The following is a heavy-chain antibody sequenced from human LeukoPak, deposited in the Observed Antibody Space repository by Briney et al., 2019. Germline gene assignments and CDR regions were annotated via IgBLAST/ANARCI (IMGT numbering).Heavy chain of an antibody. J-gene: IGHJ3*02. D-gene: IGHD6-13*01. CDR2: ISSSSSYI. CDR1: GFTFSSYS. V-gene: IGHV3-21*01. CDR3: ARDEEEQLSDAFDI. Sequence: GGSLRLSCAASGFTFSSYSMNWVRQAPGKGLEWVSSISSSSSYIYYADSVRGRFTISRDNAKNSLYLQMNSLRAEDTAVYYYARDEEEQLSDAFDIWGQGTMVTVSS.